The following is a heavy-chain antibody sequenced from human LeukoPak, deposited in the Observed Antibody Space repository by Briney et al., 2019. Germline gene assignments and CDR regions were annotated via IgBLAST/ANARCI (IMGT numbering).Heavy chain of an antibody. CDR2: IYYSGST. Sequence: PSQTLSLTCTVSGGSISSGGYYWSWIRQHPGKGLEWIGYIYYSGSTYYNPSLKSRVTISVDASKNQFSLKLSSVTAADTAVYYCAREPPSIHAFDIWGQGTMATVSS. CDR1: GGSISSGGYY. J-gene: IGHJ3*02. V-gene: IGHV4-31*03. CDR3: AREPPSIHAFDI. D-gene: IGHD6-6*01.